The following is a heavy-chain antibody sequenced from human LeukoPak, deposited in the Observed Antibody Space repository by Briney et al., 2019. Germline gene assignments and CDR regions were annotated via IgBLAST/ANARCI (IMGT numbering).Heavy chain of an antibody. Sequence: ASVKVSCKASGYTFTGNYMHWVRQAPGQGLEWMGWINPNSGGTNYAQKFQGRVTMTRDTSISTAYMELSRLRSDDTAVYYCARDLLAAAGTGYWGQGTLVTVSS. V-gene: IGHV1-2*02. CDR2: INPNSGGT. CDR3: ARDLLAAAGTGY. CDR1: GYTFTGNY. J-gene: IGHJ4*02. D-gene: IGHD6-13*01.